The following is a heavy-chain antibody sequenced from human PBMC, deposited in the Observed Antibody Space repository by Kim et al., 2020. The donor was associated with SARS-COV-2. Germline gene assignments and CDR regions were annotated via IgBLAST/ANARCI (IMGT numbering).Heavy chain of an antibody. V-gene: IGHV4-31*02. D-gene: IGHD4-4*01. J-gene: IGHJ6*02. Sequence: SRVTISVDTSKNQFSLKLSSVTAADTAVYYCARDPTTVTTNYYYYYGMDLWGQGTTVTVSS. CDR3: ARDPTTVTTNYYYYYGMDL.